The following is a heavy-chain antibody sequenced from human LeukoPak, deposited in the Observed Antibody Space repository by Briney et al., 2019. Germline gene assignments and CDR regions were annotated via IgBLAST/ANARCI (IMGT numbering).Heavy chain of an antibody. J-gene: IGHJ4*02. CDR2: ISGSGGST. CDR3: AKDPVSSSWYS. V-gene: IGHV3-23*01. CDR1: GFTFSSYA. D-gene: IGHD6-13*01. Sequence: GGSLRLSCAASGFTFSSYAMSWVRQAPGKGLEWVSAISGSGGSTYYADSVKGRFTVSRDNSKNTLYLQMNSLRAEDTAVYYCAKDPVSSSWYSWGQGTLVTVSS.